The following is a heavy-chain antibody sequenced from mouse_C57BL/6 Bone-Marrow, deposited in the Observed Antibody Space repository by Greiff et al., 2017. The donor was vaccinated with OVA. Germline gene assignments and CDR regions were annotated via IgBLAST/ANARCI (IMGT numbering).Heavy chain of an antibody. CDR1: GFTFSDYG. CDR2: ISSGSSTI. Sequence: EVMLVESGGGLVKPGGSLKLSCAASGFTFSDYGMHWVRQAPEKGLEWVAYISSGSSTIYYAETVKGRFTITRDNAKNTLFLHMTSLGSEDTAMYYCARTLFAYWGQGTLVTVSA. V-gene: IGHV5-17*01. CDR3: ARTLFAY. J-gene: IGHJ3*01.